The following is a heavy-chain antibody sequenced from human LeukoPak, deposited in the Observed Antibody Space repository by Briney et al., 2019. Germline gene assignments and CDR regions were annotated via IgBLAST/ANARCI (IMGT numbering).Heavy chain of an antibody. J-gene: IGHJ4*02. CDR3: ARGGSGYSYGYARY. Sequence: PGGSLRLSCAASGFTFSSYSMNWVRQAPGKGLEWVSSISSSSYIYYADSVKGRFTISRDNAKNSLYLQMNSLRAEDTAVYYCARGGSGYSYGYARYWGQGTLVTVSS. D-gene: IGHD5-18*01. CDR1: GFTFSSYS. V-gene: IGHV3-21*01. CDR2: ISSSSYI.